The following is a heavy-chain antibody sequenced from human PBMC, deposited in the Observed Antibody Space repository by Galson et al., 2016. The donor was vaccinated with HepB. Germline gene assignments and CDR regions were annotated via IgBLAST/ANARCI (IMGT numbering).Heavy chain of an antibody. D-gene: IGHD3-22*01. Sequence: SLRLSCAASGFTFENYWMGWVRQAPGKGLEWVASIKPDGTEKHYVDPVKGRFTISGDNAKTSLYLQMNSLRAEDTAVYYCARGTDYYYAGWFDPWGQGTRVTVSS. V-gene: IGHV3-7*01. CDR2: IKPDGTEK. CDR1: GFTFENYW. CDR3: ARGTDYYYAGWFDP. J-gene: IGHJ5*02.